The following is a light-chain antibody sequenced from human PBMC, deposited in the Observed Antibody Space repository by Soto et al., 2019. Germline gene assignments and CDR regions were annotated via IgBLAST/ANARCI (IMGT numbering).Light chain of an antibody. J-gene: IGKJ2*01. CDR3: QQYSQWPLYT. V-gene: IGKV3-20*01. CDR2: GAS. Sequence: EIVLTQSPGTLSLSPGERATLSCRASQSVSNNYLAWYQQKPGQAPRLLIYGASNRATGTPDRFSGSGSGTEFTLTISSLQSEDFAVYYCQQYSQWPLYTFGQGTKVDIK. CDR1: QSVSNNY.